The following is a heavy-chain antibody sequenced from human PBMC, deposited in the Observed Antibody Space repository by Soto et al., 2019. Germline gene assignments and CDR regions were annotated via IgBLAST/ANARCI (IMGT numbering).Heavy chain of an antibody. J-gene: IGHJ4*02. CDR2: ISSNGGST. D-gene: IGHD6-19*01. Sequence: GGSLRLSCAASGFTFSSYAMHWVRQAPGKGLEYVSAISSNGGSTYYADSVKGRFTISRDNSKNTLYLQMSSLRAEDTAGYYCVTHSSGWYLDYWGQGTLVTVSS. CDR3: VTHSSGWYLDY. CDR1: GFTFSSYA. V-gene: IGHV3-64D*06.